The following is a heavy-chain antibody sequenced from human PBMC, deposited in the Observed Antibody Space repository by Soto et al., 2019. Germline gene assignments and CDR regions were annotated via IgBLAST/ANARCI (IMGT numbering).Heavy chain of an antibody. V-gene: IGHV4-31*03. J-gene: IGHJ5*02. CDR1: GGSISSGGYY. CDR3: ARDGYGDYTGWFDP. D-gene: IGHD4-17*01. CDR2: IYYSGST. Sequence: QVQLQESGPGLVKPSQTLSLTCTVSGGSISSGGYYCSWIRQHPGKGLEWIGYIYYSGSTYYNPSLKSRVTIPVDTSKNQFSLKLSSVTAADTAVYYCARDGYGDYTGWFDPWGQGTLVTVSS.